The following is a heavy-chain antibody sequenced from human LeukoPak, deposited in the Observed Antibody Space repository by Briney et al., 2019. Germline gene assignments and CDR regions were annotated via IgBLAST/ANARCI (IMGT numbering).Heavy chain of an antibody. CDR3: ARDAIVVVVAATYYYYGMDV. J-gene: IGHJ6*02. D-gene: IGHD2-15*01. Sequence: GASVKVSFKASGGTFSSYAISWVRQAPGQGLEWMGGIIPIFGTANYAQKFQGRVTITADESTSTAYMELSSLRSEDTAVYYCARDAIVVVVAATYYYYGMDVWGQGTTVTVSS. V-gene: IGHV1-69*01. CDR2: IIPIFGTA. CDR1: GGTFSSYA.